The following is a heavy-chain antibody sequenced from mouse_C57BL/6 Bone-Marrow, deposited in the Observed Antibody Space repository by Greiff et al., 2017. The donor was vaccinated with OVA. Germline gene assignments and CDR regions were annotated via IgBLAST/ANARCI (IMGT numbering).Heavy chain of an antibody. CDR3: ARRNAY. CDR1: GYTFTSYG. J-gene: IGHJ3*01. V-gene: IGHV1-81*01. Sequence: VKLKESGAELARPGASVKLSCKASGYTFTSYGISWVKQRTGQGLEWIGEIYPRSGNTYYNEKFKGKATLTADKSSSTAYMELRSLTSEDSAVYFCARRNAYWGQGTLVTVSA. CDR2: IYPRSGNT.